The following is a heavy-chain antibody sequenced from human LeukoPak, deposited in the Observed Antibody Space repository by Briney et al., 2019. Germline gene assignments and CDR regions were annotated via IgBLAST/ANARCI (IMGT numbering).Heavy chain of an antibody. Sequence: PGRSLRLSCAASGFTFDDYAMHWVRQAPGKGLEWVSGISWNSGSIGYADSVKGRFTISRDNAKNSLYLQMNSLRAEDMALYYCAKDIGSGSYYNGVRGQYFDYWGQGTLVTVSS. CDR2: ISWNSGSI. CDR1: GFTFDDYA. D-gene: IGHD3-10*01. V-gene: IGHV3-9*03. CDR3: AKDIGSGSYYNGVRGQYFDY. J-gene: IGHJ4*02.